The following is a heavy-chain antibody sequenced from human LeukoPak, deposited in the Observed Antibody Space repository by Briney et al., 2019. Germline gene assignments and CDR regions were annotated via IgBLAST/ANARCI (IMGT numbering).Heavy chain of an antibody. CDR2: IYYSGST. V-gene: IGHV4-59*08. D-gene: IGHD3-22*01. CDR1: GDSISSYY. Sequence: AETLSLTCTLSGDSISSYYWSWIRQPPGKGLEWIGYIYYSGSTNYSPSLKSRVTISVNTSKKHFSLKLSSVTAADTAVYYCARSERIIMILGGAFDIWGQGTVVTVSS. CDR3: ARSERIIMILGGAFDI. J-gene: IGHJ3*02.